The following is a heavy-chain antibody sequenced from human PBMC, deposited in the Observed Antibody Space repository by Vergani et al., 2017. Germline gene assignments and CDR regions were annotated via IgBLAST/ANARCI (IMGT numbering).Heavy chain of an antibody. CDR3: AREGSGSYYNYYYGMDV. J-gene: IGHJ6*02. Sequence: QVQLVQSGAEVKKPGSSVKFSCKPSGGTFSSYTISWVRPAPGQGLEWMGRIIPILGIANYAQKFQGRVTITADKSTSTAYMELSSLRSEDTAVYYCAREGSGSYYNYYYGMDVWGQGTTVTVSS. D-gene: IGHD3-10*01. V-gene: IGHV1-69*08. CDR2: IIPILGIA. CDR1: GGTFSSYT.